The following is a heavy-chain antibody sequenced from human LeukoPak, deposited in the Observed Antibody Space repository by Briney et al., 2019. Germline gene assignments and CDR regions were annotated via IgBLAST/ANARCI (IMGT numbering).Heavy chain of an antibody. Sequence: PSETLSLTCTVSGGSISSSSYYWRWIRQPPGKGLEWIGSIYYSGSTYYNPSLKSRVTISVDTSKNQFSLKLSSETAADTAVYYCARHWETEYSSSRGPEGYWGQGTLVTVSS. V-gene: IGHV4-39*01. CDR3: ARHWETEYSSSRGPEGY. CDR1: GGSISSSSYY. J-gene: IGHJ4*02. CDR2: IYYSGST. D-gene: IGHD6-6*01.